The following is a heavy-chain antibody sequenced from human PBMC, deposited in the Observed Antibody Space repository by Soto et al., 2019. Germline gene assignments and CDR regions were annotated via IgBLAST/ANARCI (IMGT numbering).Heavy chain of an antibody. J-gene: IGHJ5*02. CDR2: ISWNSGNI. V-gene: IGHV3-9*01. CDR3: AKDAIDCSSWSAYNWFDP. Sequence: EVQLVESGGGLVQPGRSLRLSCAASGFTFDDYAMHWVRQAPGKGLEWVSGISWNSGNIAYADSVKGRFTISRDNAKNFLYLQMNSLKTEDTALYYCAKDAIDCSSWSAYNWFDPWGQGTLVTVS. CDR1: GFTFDDYA. D-gene: IGHD6-13*01.